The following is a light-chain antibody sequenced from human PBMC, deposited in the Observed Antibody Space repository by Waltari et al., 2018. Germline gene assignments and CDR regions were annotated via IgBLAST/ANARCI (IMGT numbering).Light chain of an antibody. CDR2: AAS. V-gene: IGKV3-15*01. CDR3: QQYHKWPPGG. CDR1: QRVNTN. Sequence: VVTQSPATLSVSPGKTVTLSGRASQRVNTNLAWYQQKPGQAPRLLIFAASTRAPGIPSRFGGSGSGTEFTLTITSLQFEDVGVYFCQQYHKWPPGGFGGGTKVEIE. J-gene: IGKJ4*01.